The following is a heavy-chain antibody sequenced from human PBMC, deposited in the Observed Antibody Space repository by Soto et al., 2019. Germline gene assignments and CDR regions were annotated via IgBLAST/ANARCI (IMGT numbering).Heavy chain of an antibody. CDR3: ALHSVHTSGFTDY. CDR2: IYYSGST. CDR1: GGSISRRSSY. J-gene: IGHJ4*02. V-gene: IGHV4-39*01. Sequence: QLQLQESGPGLVKPSETLSLPCTVSGGSISRRSSYWAWIRQPPGKGLEWIGSIYYSGSTYYNPSLQGRGTVSLDTSQTQFWLKLSSVTAADTAVYYCALHSVHTSGFTDYWGQGTLVTVSS. D-gene: IGHD6-19*01.